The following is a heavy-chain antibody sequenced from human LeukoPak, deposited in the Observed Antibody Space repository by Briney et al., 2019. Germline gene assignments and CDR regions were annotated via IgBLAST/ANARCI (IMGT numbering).Heavy chain of an antibody. CDR2: IYYSGST. CDR3: ARFNGASGIAVAHDAFDI. Sequence: SETLSLTCTVSGGSISSSSHYWGWIRQPPGKGLEWIGNIYYSGSTYYNPSLKSRVTISVDTSKNQFSLKLSSVTAADTAVYYCARFNGASGIAVAHDAFDIWGQGTMVTVSS. CDR1: GGSISSSSHY. D-gene: IGHD6-19*01. J-gene: IGHJ3*02. V-gene: IGHV4-39*01.